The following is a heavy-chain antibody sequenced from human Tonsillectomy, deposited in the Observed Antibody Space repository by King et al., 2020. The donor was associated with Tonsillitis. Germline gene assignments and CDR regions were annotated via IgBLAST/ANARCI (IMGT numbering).Heavy chain of an antibody. V-gene: IGHV1-24*01. J-gene: IGHJ5*01. CDR3: ATRLFWVGGDS. Sequence: QMQLVQSGAEVKKPGASVKVSCKVSGYTLSELSMHWVRQAPGKGLEHMGGFNLEEGETTYAQKFQGRVTMTEDTSTDTAYMELSGLRSDDTAMYYCATRLFWVGGDSWGQGTLVTVSS. D-gene: IGHD3-16*01. CDR2: FNLEEGET. CDR1: GYTLSELS.